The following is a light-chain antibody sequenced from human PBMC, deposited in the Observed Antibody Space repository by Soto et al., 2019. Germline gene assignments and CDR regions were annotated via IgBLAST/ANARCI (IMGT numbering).Light chain of an antibody. CDR1: QSVSGY. CDR3: QPGSNWLFY. V-gene: IGKV3-11*01. J-gene: IGKJ3*01. CDR2: DVS. Sequence: EIVLTQSPAPLSLSPGERATLSCRASQSVSGYLAWYQQKPGQAPRLLIYDVSHRAAGIPCRFSGSGSGTDFNLTISGLETEYFAVYYGQPGSNWLFYFGPGTLVDIK.